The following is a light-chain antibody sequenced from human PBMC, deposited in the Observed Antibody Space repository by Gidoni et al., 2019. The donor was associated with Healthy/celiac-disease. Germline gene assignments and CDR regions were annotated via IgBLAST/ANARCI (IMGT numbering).Light chain of an antibody. J-gene: IGKJ4*01. CDR2: MAS. V-gene: IGKV1-5*03. Sequence: DIQMTQSPSTLSASVGDRVTITCRASQSISVWLAWYQQKPGKAPKLLIYMASTLERGVPPRFRGSRSGTEFTLTISSLQSDDFASYYCQQYNSFSPLTFGGGTKVEIK. CDR3: QQYNSFSPLT. CDR1: QSISVW.